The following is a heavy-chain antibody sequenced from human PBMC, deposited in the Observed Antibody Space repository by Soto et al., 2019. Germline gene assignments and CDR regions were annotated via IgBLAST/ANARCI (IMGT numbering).Heavy chain of an antibody. CDR3: ARAFEYDFWSGYSGWFDP. CDR1: GGSISSGGYY. J-gene: IGHJ5*02. CDR2: IYYSGST. D-gene: IGHD3-3*01. Sequence: SETLSLTCTVSGGSISSGGYYWSWIRQHPGKGLEWIGYIYYSGSTYYNPSLKSRVTISVDTSKNQFSLKLSSVTAADTAVYYCARAFEYDFWSGYSGWFDPWGQGTLVTVSS. V-gene: IGHV4-31*03.